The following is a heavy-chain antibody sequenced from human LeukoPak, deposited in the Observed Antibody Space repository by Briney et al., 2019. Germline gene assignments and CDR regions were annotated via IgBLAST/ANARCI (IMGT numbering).Heavy chain of an antibody. D-gene: IGHD2-2*01. CDR2: INPSGGST. V-gene: IGHV1-46*01. J-gene: IGHJ4*02. CDR3: ARARSAEPAAYFYFDY. CDR1: GYTFTSYY. Sequence: ASVKVSCKASGYTFTSYYMHWVRQAPGQGLEWMGIINPSGGSTSYAQKFQGRVTMTRDTSTSTVYMELSSLRSEDTAVYYCARARSAEPAAYFYFDYWGQGTLVTVSS.